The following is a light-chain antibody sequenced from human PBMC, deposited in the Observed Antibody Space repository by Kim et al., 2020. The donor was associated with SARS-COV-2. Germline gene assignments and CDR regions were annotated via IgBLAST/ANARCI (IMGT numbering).Light chain of an antibody. CDR3: MIWHSSAWV. V-gene: IGLV5-45*01. CDR2: YKSDSDK. Sequence: LACTLRSGINVGAYRIYWYQQKPGSPPQYLLRYKSDSDKQQGSGVPSRFSGSKDASANAGILLISGLQSEDEADYYCMIWHSSAWVFGGGTKLTVL. J-gene: IGLJ3*02. CDR1: SGINVGAYR.